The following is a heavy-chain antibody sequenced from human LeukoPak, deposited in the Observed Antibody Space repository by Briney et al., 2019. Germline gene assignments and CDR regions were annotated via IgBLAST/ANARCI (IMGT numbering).Heavy chain of an antibody. CDR1: GLTFSSYV. J-gene: IGHJ4*02. V-gene: IGHV3-33*01. CDR2: IWYDGSNK. Sequence: GGSLRLSCAASGLTFSSYVMHWVRQAPGKGLEWVAVIWYDGSNKYYADSVKGRFTISRDNSKNTLYLQMNSLRAEDTAVYYCARDLSRTPFVYYFDYWGQGTLVTVSS. D-gene: IGHD3-16*02. CDR3: ARDLSRTPFVYYFDY.